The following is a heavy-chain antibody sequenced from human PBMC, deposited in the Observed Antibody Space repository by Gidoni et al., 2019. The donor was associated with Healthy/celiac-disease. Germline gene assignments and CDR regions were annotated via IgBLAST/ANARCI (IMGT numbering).Heavy chain of an antibody. D-gene: IGHD2-15*01. V-gene: IGHV3-23*01. CDR2: LSGSGGST. CDR3: LRYCSGGSCYRAFDY. J-gene: IGHJ4*02. Sequence: EVQLLESGGGLVQPGGSLRLSCAASGFTFSSYAMSWVRQAPGKGLEWVSALSGSGGSTYYADSVKGRFTISRDNSKNTLYLQMNSLRAEDTAVYYCLRYCSGGSCYRAFDYWGQGTLVTVSS. CDR1: GFTFSSYA.